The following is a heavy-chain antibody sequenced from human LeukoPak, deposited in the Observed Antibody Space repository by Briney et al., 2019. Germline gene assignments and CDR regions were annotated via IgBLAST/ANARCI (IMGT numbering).Heavy chain of an antibody. Sequence: PSETLSLTCTVSGGSISSSSYYWGWIHQPPGKGLEWIGSIYYSGSTYYNPSLKSRVTISVDTSKNQFSLKLSPVTAADTAVYYCARIGVVPADKHFDYWGQGTLVTVSS. CDR3: ARIGVVPADKHFDY. J-gene: IGHJ4*02. CDR1: GGSISSSSYY. CDR2: IYYSGST. V-gene: IGHV4-39*01. D-gene: IGHD2-2*01.